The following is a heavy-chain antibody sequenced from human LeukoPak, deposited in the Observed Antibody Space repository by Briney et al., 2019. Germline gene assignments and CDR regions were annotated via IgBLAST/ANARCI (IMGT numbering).Heavy chain of an antibody. D-gene: IGHD3-22*01. CDR3: ARASGSGYY. CDR2: ISNSGST. Sequence: PSETLSLTCTVSGGSISSGGYYWSWIRQHPGKGLEWIEYISNSGSTYYNPSLKSRATISIDTSKNQFSLKLSSVTAADTAVYYCARASGSGYYWGQGTLVTVSS. CDR1: GGSISSGGYY. V-gene: IGHV4-31*03. J-gene: IGHJ4*02.